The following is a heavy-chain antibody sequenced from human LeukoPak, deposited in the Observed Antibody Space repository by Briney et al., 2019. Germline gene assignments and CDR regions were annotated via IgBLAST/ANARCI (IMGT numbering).Heavy chain of an antibody. Sequence: PSETLSLTCTVSGGSISSYYWSWIRQPPGKGLEWIGYIYYSGSTNYNPSLKSRVTISVDTSKNQFSLKLSSVTAADTAVYYCARGGAYYYYYGMDVWGQGTLVTVSS. V-gene: IGHV4-59*01. CDR1: GGSISSYY. J-gene: IGHJ6*02. D-gene: IGHD6-25*01. CDR2: IYYSGST. CDR3: ARGGAYYYYYGMDV.